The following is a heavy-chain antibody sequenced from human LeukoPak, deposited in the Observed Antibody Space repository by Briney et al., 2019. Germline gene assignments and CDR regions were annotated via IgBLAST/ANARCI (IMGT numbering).Heavy chain of an antibody. J-gene: IGHJ6*02. CDR2: ISWNSGSI. Sequence: PGGSLRLSCAASGFTFDDYAMHWVRHAPGKGLEWVSGISWNSGSIVYADSVKGRFTISRDNSKNTLYLQMNSLRAEDTAVYYCARKGYSSSYQRYYYYGMDVWGQGTTVTVSS. CDR1: GFTFDDYA. CDR3: ARKGYSSSYQRYYYYGMDV. V-gene: IGHV3-9*01. D-gene: IGHD6-13*01.